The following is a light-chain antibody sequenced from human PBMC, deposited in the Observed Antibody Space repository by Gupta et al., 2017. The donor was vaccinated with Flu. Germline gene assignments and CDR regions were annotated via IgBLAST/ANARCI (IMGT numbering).Light chain of an antibody. J-gene: IGLJ3*02. CDR2: GNS. CDR3: QSYDSSLSGRWV. CDR1: SSNIGAGYD. V-gene: IGLV1-40*01. Sequence: QSVLTQPPSVSAAPGQRVTISCTGSSSNIGAGYDVHWYQQLPGTAPKLLIYGNSNRPSGVPDRFSGSKSGTSASLAITGLQAEDEADYYCQSYDSSLSGRWVFGGGTKLTVL.